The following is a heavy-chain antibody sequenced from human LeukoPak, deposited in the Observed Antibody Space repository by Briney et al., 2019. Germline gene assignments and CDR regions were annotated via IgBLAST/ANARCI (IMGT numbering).Heavy chain of an antibody. J-gene: IGHJ5*02. CDR3: AGAVSYDFWSGWFDP. CDR2: ISSSSSYI. CDR1: GFTFSSYS. Sequence: GGSLRPSCAASGFTFSSYSMNWVRQAPGKGLEWVSSISSSSSYIYYADSVKGRFTISRDNAKNSLYLQMNSLRAEDTAVYYCAGAVSYDFWSGWFDPWGQGTLVTVSS. V-gene: IGHV3-21*01. D-gene: IGHD3-3*01.